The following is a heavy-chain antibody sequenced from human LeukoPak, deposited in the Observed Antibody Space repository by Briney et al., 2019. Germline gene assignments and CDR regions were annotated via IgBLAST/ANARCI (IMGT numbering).Heavy chain of an antibody. V-gene: IGHV3-30*18. CDR3: AKHRITVRGVMPTNPPNYY. D-gene: IGHD3-16*01. CDR1: GFTFSSYG. Sequence: ETSLRLSCAASGFTFSSYGMHWVRQAPGKGLEWVAVISYEGSNRYYADSVKGRFTITTDNSKNPLYLQMNSLRAEDIAVYYVAKHRITVRGVMPTNPPNYYSGQGTLVTVSS. J-gene: IGHJ4*02. CDR2: ISYEGSNR.